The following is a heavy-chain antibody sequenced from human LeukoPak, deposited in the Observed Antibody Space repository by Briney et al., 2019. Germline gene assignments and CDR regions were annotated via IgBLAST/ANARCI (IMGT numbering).Heavy chain of an antibody. CDR3: AKDRSSSWWGAFDY. D-gene: IGHD6-13*01. CDR2: ISYDGSNK. CDR1: GFTFSNYA. J-gene: IGHJ4*02. Sequence: PGRSLRLSCAASGFTFSNYAMHWVRQAPGKGLEWVAVISYDGSNKYYADSVKGRFTISRDNSKNTLYLQMNSLRAEDTAVYYCAKDRSSSWWGAFDYWGQGTLVTVSS. V-gene: IGHV3-30-3*01.